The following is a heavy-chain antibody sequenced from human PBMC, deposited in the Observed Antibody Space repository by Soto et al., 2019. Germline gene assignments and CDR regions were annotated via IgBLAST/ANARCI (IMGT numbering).Heavy chain of an antibody. V-gene: IGHV3-48*01. CDR3: AGDYGDYGERYYYYMDV. Sequence: GGSLRLSCAASGFTFSSYSMNWVRQAPGKGLEWVSYISSSSSTIYYADSVKGRFTISRDNAKNSLYLQMNSLRAEDTAVYYGAGDYGDYGERYYYYMDVWGKGTTVTVSS. J-gene: IGHJ6*03. CDR2: ISSSSSTI. CDR1: GFTFSSYS. D-gene: IGHD4-17*01.